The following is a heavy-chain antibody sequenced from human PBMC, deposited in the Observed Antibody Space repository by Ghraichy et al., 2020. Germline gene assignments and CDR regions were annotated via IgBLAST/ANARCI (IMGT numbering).Heavy chain of an antibody. CDR3: ARDQDSSGWYRNYGMDV. CDR1: GFTFSNYY. D-gene: IGHD6-19*01. V-gene: IGHV3-11*06. J-gene: IGHJ6*02. CDR2: ISSRSDYT. Sequence: TCAASGFTFSNYYMSWIRQVPGKGLEWLSYISSRSDYTNYADSVKGRFTISRDNAKNSLYLQMNSLRAEDTAVYYCARDQDSSGWYRNYGMDVWGQGTTVTVSS.